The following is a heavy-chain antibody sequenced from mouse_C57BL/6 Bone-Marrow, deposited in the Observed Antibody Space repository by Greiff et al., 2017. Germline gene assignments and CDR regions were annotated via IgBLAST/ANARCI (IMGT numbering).Heavy chain of an antibody. V-gene: IGHV1-63*01. CDR3: ARYKPYAMDY. Sequence: QVQLQQSGAELVRPGTSVKMSCKASGYTFTNYWIGWAKQRPGHGLEWIGDIYPGGGYTNYNEKFKGKATLTADKSSSTAYMQFSSLTSDDSAIYYCARYKPYAMDYWGQGTSVTVSS. CDR2: IYPGGGYT. J-gene: IGHJ4*01. CDR1: GYTFTNYW.